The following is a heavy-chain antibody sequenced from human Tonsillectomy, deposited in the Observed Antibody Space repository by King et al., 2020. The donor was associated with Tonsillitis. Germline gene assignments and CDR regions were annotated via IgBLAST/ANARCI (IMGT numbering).Heavy chain of an antibody. J-gene: IGHJ3*02. CDR1: GFPGSGNY. V-gene: IGHV3-66*01. Sequence: GGGGGRAGGALGLSCAASGFPGSGNYMSWVRQAPGKGLECVSVIDSGGSTYYADSVKGRFTIARDNSKNTLYLQMNSLRAEDTAVYYCARSGVGLLWFGEREGAFDIWGQGTVVIVSS. CDR3: ARSGVGLLWFGEREGAFDI. CDR2: IDSGGST. D-gene: IGHD3-10*01.